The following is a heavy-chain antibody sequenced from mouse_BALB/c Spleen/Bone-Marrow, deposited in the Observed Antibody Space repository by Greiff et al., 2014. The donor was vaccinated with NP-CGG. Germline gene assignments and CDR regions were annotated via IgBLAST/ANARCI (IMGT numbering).Heavy chain of an antibody. J-gene: IGHJ1*01. D-gene: IGHD6-2*01. CDR3: VSPHCQGNSPWWYIDV. CDR2: ISSGGSFT. Sequence: EVMLEESGGDLVKPGGSLKLSCAASGFTFSSYGMSWVRQTPDKRLEWVGTISSGGSFTYYPDSVKGRITMSKDNAKNTKFLQISSLKPEDTAMYYCVSPHCQGNSPWWYIDVWGAGTTVTVSS. V-gene: IGHV5-6*02. CDR1: GFTFSSYG.